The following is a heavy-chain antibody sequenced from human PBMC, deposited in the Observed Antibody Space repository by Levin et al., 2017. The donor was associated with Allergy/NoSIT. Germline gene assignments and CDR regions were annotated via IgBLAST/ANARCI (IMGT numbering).Heavy chain of an antibody. J-gene: IGHJ4*02. CDR2: INAGNGNT. CDR3: ARYGIAVAGTDY. V-gene: IGHV1-3*01. Sequence: ASVKVSCKASGYTFTNYAMHWVRQAPGQRLEWMGWINAGNGNTKYSQKFQGRVTITRDTSASTAYMELSSLRSEDTAVYYCARYGIAVAGTDYWGQGTLVTVSS. D-gene: IGHD6-19*01. CDR1: GYTFTNYA.